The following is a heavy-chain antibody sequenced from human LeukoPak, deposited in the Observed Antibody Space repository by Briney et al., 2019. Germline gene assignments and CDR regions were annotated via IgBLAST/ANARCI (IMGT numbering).Heavy chain of an antibody. J-gene: IGHJ3*02. V-gene: IGHV4-4*07. CDR2: IYTNGDT. CDR3: ARIVGAGDAFDI. Sequence: SETLSLTCTVSGGSLHHYFWSWIRQPAGQGVEWIGRIYTNGDTRYNPSLTSRVTLSVDTSKNQLSLKLMSMTAADTAVYYCARIVGAGDAFDIWGQGTMVTVSS. CDR1: GGSLHHYF. D-gene: IGHD1-26*01.